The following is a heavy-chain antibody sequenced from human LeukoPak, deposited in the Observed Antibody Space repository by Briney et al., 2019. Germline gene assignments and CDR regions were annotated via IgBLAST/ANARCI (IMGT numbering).Heavy chain of an antibody. J-gene: IGHJ4*02. V-gene: IGHV4-39*01. CDR2: IYYSGST. CDR1: GGSISSSSYY. D-gene: IGHD3-10*01. CDR3: AKQLWYGGSYYFDY. Sequence: SETLSLTRTVSGGSISSSSYYWGWIRQPPGKGLEWIGSIYYSGSTYYNPSLKSRVTISVDTSKNQFSLKLSSVTAADTAVYYCAKQLWYGGSYYFDYWGQGTLVTVSS.